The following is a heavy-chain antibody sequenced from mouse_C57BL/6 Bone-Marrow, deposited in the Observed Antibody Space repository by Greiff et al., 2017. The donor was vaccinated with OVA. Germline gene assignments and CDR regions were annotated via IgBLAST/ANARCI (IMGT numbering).Heavy chain of an antibody. Sequence: EVQLQESGAELVRPGASVKLSCTASGFNIKDDYMHWVKQRPEQGLEWIGWIDPENGDTEYASKFQGKATITADTSSNTAYLQLSSLTSEDTAVYYCTTDDYYFDYWGQGTTLTVFS. V-gene: IGHV14-4*01. J-gene: IGHJ2*01. CDR2: IDPENGDT. CDR1: GFNIKDDY. CDR3: TTDDYYFDY. D-gene: IGHD2-4*01.